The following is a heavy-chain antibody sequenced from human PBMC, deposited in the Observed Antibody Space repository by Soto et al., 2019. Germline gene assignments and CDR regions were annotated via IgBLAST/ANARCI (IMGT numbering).Heavy chain of an antibody. CDR1: GYTFTYHG. CDR2: ISGYTGNA. V-gene: IGHV1-18*01. CDR3: VRARESSRTLSAY. J-gene: IGHJ4*02. Sequence: ASVKVSCKASGYTFTYHGITWVRQAPGQGLEWMGWISGYTGNADYAQRFQGRVIMTTDTSTSTAYMEVRSLRSDDTAVYYCVRARESSRTLSAYWGQGTLVTVSS. D-gene: IGHD2-15*01.